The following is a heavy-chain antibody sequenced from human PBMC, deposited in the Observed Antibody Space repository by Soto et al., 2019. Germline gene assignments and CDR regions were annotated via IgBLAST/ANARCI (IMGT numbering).Heavy chain of an antibody. D-gene: IGHD2-2*01. V-gene: IGHV4-34*01. J-gene: IGHJ4*02. CDR2: INHSGST. Sequence: SETLSLTCAVYGGSFSGYYWSWIRQPPGKGLEWIGEINHSGSTNYNPSLKSRVTISVDTSKNQFSLKLSSVTAADTAVYYCARGPAANDYWGQGTLVTVSS. CDR1: GGSFSGYY. CDR3: ARGPAANDY.